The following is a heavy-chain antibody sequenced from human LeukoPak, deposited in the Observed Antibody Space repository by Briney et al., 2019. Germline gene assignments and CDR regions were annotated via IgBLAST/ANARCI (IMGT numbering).Heavy chain of an antibody. CDR3: ARGALTRIYYLDF. CDR2: IYYNGST. Sequence: SQTLSLTCTVSGGSTRSDDYYWNWIRQPPGKGLEWIGFIYYNGSTNYNPSLKSRFAISVDTPKNQFSLKLSSVTAADTAVYYCARGALTRIYYLDFWGQGTLVTVSS. D-gene: IGHD3-10*01. J-gene: IGHJ4*02. V-gene: IGHV4-30-4*01. CDR1: GGSTRSDDYY.